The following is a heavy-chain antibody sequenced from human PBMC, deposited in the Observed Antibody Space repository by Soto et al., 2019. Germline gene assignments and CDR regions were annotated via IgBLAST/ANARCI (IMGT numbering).Heavy chain of an antibody. J-gene: IGHJ4*02. D-gene: IGHD6-19*01. CDR3: ATDQSVAGPKTFVS. CDR2: ISTDGSDT. V-gene: IGHV3-74*01. Sequence: GGSLRLSCAASGFTFRRYWMHWVRQVPGKGLVWVSRISTDGSDTIYADSVKGRFTISRDNAKNTLFLQMNSLRAEDTAVYFCATDQSVAGPKTFVSWGQGTLVTVSS. CDR1: GFTFRRYW.